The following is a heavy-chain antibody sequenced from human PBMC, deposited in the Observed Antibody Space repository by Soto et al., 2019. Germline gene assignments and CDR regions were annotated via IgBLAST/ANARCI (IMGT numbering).Heavy chain of an antibody. CDR3: ARDGYSAGFDI. CDR1: GFTFSSYY. J-gene: IGHJ3*02. D-gene: IGHD5-18*01. V-gene: IGHV3-7*01. CDR2: IKQDGSEK. Sequence: EVQLVESGGGLVQPGGSLRLSCAASGFTFSSYYMSWVRQPPGKGLEWVANIKQDGSEKYYVDSVKGRFTISRDNAKNSLYLQTNSLRDEDTAVYYCARDGYSAGFDIWGQGTMVTVSS.